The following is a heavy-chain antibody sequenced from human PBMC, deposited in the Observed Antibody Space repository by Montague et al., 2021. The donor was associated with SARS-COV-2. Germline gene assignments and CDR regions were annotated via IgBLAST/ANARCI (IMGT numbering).Heavy chain of an antibody. V-gene: IGHV3-30*02. CDR2: VWNAGSNK. D-gene: IGHD2-8*01. CDR1: GFTFNNFE. Sequence: SRRFSCDASGFTFNNFEMNRVRLGGSQGQEWVAHVWNAGSNKSYVDSVKGRNTISRDSSKNTVYLQLNSLRPEDTAVYYCAKSNVVFMLYVMRDHFANWGQGTLVTVSS. J-gene: IGHJ4*02. CDR3: AKSNVVFMLYVMRDHFAN.